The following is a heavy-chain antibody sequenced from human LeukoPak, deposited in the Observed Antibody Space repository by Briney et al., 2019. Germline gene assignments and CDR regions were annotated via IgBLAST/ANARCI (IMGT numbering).Heavy chain of an antibody. J-gene: IGHJ5*02. CDR1: GYTFTSYD. CDR2: MNPNSGNT. CDR3: AISTYYYGSGSYYSWFDP. D-gene: IGHD3-10*01. V-gene: IGHV1-8*01. Sequence: ASVKVCCKASGYTFTSYDINWVRQATGQGLEWMGWMNPNSGNTGYAQKFQGRVTMTRNTSISTAYMELSSLRSEDTAVYYCAISTYYYGSGSYYSWFDPWGQGTLVTVSS.